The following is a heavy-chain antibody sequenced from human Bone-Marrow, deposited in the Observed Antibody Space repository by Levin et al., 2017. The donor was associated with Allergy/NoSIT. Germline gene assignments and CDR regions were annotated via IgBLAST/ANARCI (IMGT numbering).Heavy chain of an antibody. J-gene: IGHJ6*02. CDR2: VWHDGLNK. D-gene: IGHD4-17*01. Sequence: SCEGSGFNFKIYGIHWVRQAPGKGLEWVAGVWHDGLNKFYAESVKGRFTISRDNGKKTLYLEMSSLRDEDTAVYYCAMGSTVTSHGLDVWGQGTTVTV. CDR3: AMGSTVTSHGLDV. V-gene: IGHV3-33*01. CDR1: GFNFKIYG.